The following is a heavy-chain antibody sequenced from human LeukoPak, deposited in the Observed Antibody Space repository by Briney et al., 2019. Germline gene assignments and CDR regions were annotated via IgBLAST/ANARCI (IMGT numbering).Heavy chain of an antibody. CDR2: IRSKAYGGTT. CDR1: GFSFGDYA. V-gene: IGHV3-49*04. CDR3: TRDWLRLPPYYYYYMDV. D-gene: IGHD5-12*01. J-gene: IGHJ6*03. Sequence: GGSLRLSCRTSGFSFGDYAMSWVRQAPGKGLEWVGFIRSKAYGGTTEYAASVKGRFTISRDDSKSIAYLQMNSLKTEDTAVYYCTRDWLRLPPYYYYYMDVWGKGTTVTVSS.